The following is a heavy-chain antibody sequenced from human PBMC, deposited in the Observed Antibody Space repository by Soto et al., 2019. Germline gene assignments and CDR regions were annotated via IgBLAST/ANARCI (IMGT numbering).Heavy chain of an antibody. CDR3: ARGPTYYYGHYFDY. V-gene: IGHV4-34*01. CDR1: GGSFSGYY. J-gene: IGHJ4*02. D-gene: IGHD3-10*01. CDR2: INHSGST. Sequence: SETLSLTCAVYGGSFSGYYWSWIRQPPGKGLEWIGEINHSGSTNYNPSLKSRVTISVDTSKNQFSLKLSSVTAADTAVYYCARGPTYYYGHYFDYWGQGTLVTV.